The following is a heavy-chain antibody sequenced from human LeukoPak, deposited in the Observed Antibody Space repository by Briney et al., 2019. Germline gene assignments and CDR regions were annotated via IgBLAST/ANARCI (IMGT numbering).Heavy chain of an antibody. J-gene: IGHJ4*02. Sequence: GGSLRLSCAASGFTFSSYAMSWVRQAPGKGLEWVSAISGSGGSTYYADSVKGRFTISRDNSKNTLYLQMNSLRAEDTAVYYCAKELGYCSGGSCYYFDYWGQGTLVTVSS. CDR1: GFTFSSYA. CDR3: AKELGYCSGGSCYYFDY. V-gene: IGHV3-23*01. D-gene: IGHD2-15*01. CDR2: ISGSGGST.